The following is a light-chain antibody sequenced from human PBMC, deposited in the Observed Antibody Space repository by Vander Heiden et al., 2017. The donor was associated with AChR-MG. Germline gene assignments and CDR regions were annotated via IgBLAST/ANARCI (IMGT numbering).Light chain of an antibody. CDR2: LGS. J-gene: IGKJ3*01. CDR3: MRALQTPPT. V-gene: IGKV2-28*01. Sequence: DIVMTQSPLSLPVTPGEPASISCRSSQSLLHSNGYNYLDWYLQKPGQSPQLLIYLGSNRASGVPDRFSGSGSGTDFTLKISRVEAEDVGVYYCMRALQTPPTFGHGTKVDIK. CDR1: QSLLHSNGYNY.